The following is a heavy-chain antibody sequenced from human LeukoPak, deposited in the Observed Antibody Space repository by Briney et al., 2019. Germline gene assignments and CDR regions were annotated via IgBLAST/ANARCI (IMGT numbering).Heavy chain of an antibody. CDR3: AREGDCVGATTCWFDP. CDR1: GGTFSSYA. V-gene: IGHV1-69*06. Sequence: GASVKVSCKASGGTFSSYAISWVRQAPGQGLEWMGGIIPIFGTANYAQKFQGRVTITADKSTSTAYMELSSLRSEDTAVYYCAREGDCVGATTCWFDPWGQGTLVTVSS. CDR2: IIPIFGTA. D-gene: IGHD1-26*01. J-gene: IGHJ5*02.